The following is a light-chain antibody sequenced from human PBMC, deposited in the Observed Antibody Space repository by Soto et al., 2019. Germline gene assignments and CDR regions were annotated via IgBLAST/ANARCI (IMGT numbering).Light chain of an antibody. Sequence: SSELTQPPSVSVAPGKTARITCGGNNIGSKSVHWYQQKPRQAPVLVIYYDSDRPSGIPERFSGSNSGNTATLTISRVEAGDEADYYCQVWDSSSDRLFGGGTKLTVL. J-gene: IGLJ2*01. CDR3: QVWDSSSDRL. CDR1: NIGSKS. CDR2: YDS. V-gene: IGLV3-21*04.